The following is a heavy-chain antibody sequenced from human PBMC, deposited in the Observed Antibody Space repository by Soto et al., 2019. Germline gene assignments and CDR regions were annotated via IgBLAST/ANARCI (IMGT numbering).Heavy chain of an antibody. D-gene: IGHD3-3*01. CDR3: ARGGDFWSGYYTRYYYYGMDV. V-gene: IGHV4-34*01. Sequence: SETLSLTCAVYGGSFSGYYWSWIRQPPGKGLEWIGEINHSGSTNYNPSLKSRVTISVDTSKNQFSLKLSSVTAADTAVYYCARGGDFWSGYYTRYYYYGMDVWGQGTTVTVSS. J-gene: IGHJ6*02. CDR1: GGSFSGYY. CDR2: INHSGST.